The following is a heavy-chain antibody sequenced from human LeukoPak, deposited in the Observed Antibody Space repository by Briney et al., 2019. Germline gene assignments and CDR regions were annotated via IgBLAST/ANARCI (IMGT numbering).Heavy chain of an antibody. CDR1: RFTFSSYR. Sequence: GGSLRLSCEASRFTFSSYRMSWVRQAPGKGLEWVANIKHDGSEKYYVDSVKGRFTISRDNAKNSLYLQMNSLRAEDTAVYYCARSRPITIFGVVGATAFDIWGQGTMVTVSS. D-gene: IGHD3-3*01. CDR3: ARSRPITIFGVVGATAFDI. CDR2: IKHDGSEK. J-gene: IGHJ3*02. V-gene: IGHV3-7*03.